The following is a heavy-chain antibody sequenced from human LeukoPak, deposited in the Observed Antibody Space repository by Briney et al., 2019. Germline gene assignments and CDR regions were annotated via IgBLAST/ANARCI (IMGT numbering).Heavy chain of an antibody. V-gene: IGHV1-69*13. Sequence: GASVKVSCKASGGTFSSYAISWVRQAPGQGLEWMGGIIPTFGTANYAQKFQGRVTITADESTSTAYMELSSLRSEDTAVYYCARDPSSGLYYFDYWGQGTLVTVSS. D-gene: IGHD6-19*01. CDR3: ARDPSSGLYYFDY. CDR1: GGTFSSYA. J-gene: IGHJ4*02. CDR2: IIPTFGTA.